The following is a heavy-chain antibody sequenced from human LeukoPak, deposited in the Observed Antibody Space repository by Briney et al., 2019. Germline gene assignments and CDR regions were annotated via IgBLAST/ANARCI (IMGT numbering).Heavy chain of an antibody. D-gene: IGHD2-15*01. V-gene: IGHV4-39*01. CDR3: ARLQYCSGGSCYFIDY. Sequence: TSETLSLTCTVSGGSISSSSYYWGWIRQPPGKGLEWIGSIYYSGSTYYNPSLKSRVTISVDTSKNQFSLKLSSVTAADTAVYXCARLQYCSGGSCYFIDYXGQGXXVTV. CDR1: GGSISSSSYY. CDR2: IYYSGST. J-gene: IGHJ4*02.